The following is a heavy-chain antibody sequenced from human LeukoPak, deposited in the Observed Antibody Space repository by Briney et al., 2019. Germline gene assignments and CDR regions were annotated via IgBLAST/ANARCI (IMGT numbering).Heavy chain of an antibody. Sequence: GGSLRLSCAASGFTFSSYAMHWVRQAPGKGLEYVSAISSNGGSTYYANSVKGRFTISRDNSKNTLYLQMGSLRAEDMAVYYCARDSAGLADDSSGPNWFDPWGQGTLVTVSS. V-gene: IGHV3-64*01. J-gene: IGHJ5*02. CDR2: ISSNGGST. CDR1: GFTFSSYA. D-gene: IGHD3-22*01. CDR3: ARDSAGLADDSSGPNWFDP.